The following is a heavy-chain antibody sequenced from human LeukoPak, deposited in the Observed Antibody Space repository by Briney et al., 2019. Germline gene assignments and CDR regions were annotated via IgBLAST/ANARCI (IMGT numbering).Heavy chain of an antibody. D-gene: IGHD6-19*01. CDR1: GGTFSSYA. Sequence: SVKVSCKASGGTFSSYAISWVRQAPGQGLEWMGRIIPILGIANYAQKFQGRVTITADKSTSTAYMELSSLRADDTAVYYCARDCPPGIAVAGLFDYWGQGTLVTVSS. CDR2: IIPILGIA. CDR3: ARDCPPGIAVAGLFDY. J-gene: IGHJ4*02. V-gene: IGHV1-69*04.